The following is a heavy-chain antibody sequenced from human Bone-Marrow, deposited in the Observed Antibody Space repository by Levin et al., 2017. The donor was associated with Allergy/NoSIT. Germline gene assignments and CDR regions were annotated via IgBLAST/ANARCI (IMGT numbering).Heavy chain of an antibody. J-gene: IGHJ6*02. CDR1: GFIFGDFA. CDR3: STGEVTDDPFSGVDV. Sequence: GGSLRLSCTGSGFIFGDFAMNWVRQSPGKGLEWVSFIRAKVYGGTTDYAASVKGRFIISRDDSRNIAYLQMNSLRTEDTGVYYCSTGEVTDDPFSGVDVWSQGTTVTVS. V-gene: IGHV3-49*04. D-gene: IGHD3-16*01. CDR2: IRAKVYGGTT.